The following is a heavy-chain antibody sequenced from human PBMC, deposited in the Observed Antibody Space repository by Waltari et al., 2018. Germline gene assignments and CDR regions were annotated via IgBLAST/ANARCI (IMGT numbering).Heavy chain of an antibody. V-gene: IGHV3-33*01. CDR1: GFPFSSYG. CDR2: IWYDGSNK. CDR3: ARDGSYYYDSSVFDP. J-gene: IGHJ5*02. Sequence: QVQLVESGGGVVQPGRSLRLSCAASGFPFSSYGMHWVRQAPGKGLEWVAVIWYDGSNKYYADAVKGRFTISRDNSKNTLYLQMNSLRAEDTAVYYCARDGSYYYDSSVFDPWGQGTLVTVSS. D-gene: IGHD3-22*01.